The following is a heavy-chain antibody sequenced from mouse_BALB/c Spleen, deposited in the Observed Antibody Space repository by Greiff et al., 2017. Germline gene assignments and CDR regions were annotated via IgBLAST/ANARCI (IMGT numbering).Heavy chain of an antibody. J-gene: IGHJ1*01. V-gene: IGHV3-2*02. Sequence: VQLKESGPGLAKPSQSLSLSCNASGYSFTSDYVRNWNRQPPGNKLEWMCFIRNSGNTNYNPYFKSRITVTRDTSTNQFFLQLNSVTTEDTATYYSARWGPYYGSGIDVWGAGTTVTVSS. CDR3: ARWGPYYGSGIDV. CDR2: IRNSGNT. D-gene: IGHD1-1*01. CDR1: GYSFTSDYV.